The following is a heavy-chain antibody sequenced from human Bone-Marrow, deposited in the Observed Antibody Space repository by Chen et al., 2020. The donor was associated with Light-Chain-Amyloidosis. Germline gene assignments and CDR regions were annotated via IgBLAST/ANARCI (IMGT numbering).Heavy chain of an antibody. CDR2: IHHGGST. CDR3: ARVNSRLLSEDYFDF. V-gene: IGHV4-38-2*01. CDR1: GSSVSRGYL. D-gene: IGHD2-21*01. Sequence: QVQLVESGPGLVKPSETLSLTCAVSGSSVSRGYLWGWIRQPPGKGLEWIGNIHHGGSTYYNPSLESRVAVSLDTSKNYFSLRLRSVTAADTAVYYCARVNSRLLSEDYFDFWGQGTTITVSS. J-gene: IGHJ4*03.